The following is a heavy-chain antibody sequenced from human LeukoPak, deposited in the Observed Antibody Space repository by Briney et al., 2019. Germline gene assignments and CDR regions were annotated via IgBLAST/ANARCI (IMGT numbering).Heavy chain of an antibody. CDR2: LYSGGST. Sequence: GGSLRLSCAASGFTVSSNYMSWVRQAPGKGLEWVSVLYSGGSTNYADSVKGRFTISRDNAKNTLYLQMNSLRAEDTAVYYCAHGSMYQLDYWGQGTLVTVSS. CDR3: AHGSMYQLDY. D-gene: IGHD2-2*01. J-gene: IGHJ4*02. CDR1: GFTVSSNY. V-gene: IGHV3-66*01.